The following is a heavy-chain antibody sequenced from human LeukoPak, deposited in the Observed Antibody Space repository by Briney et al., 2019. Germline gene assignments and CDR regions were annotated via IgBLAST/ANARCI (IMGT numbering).Heavy chain of an antibody. Sequence: SETLSLTCAVYGGSFSGYYWSWIRQPPGKGLEWIGEINHSGSTNYNPSLKSRVTISVDTSKNQFSLKLSSVTAADTAVYYCARYGDYGYMDVWGKGTTVTVSS. CDR2: INHSGST. V-gene: IGHV4-34*01. CDR3: ARYGDYGYMDV. CDR1: GGSFSGYY. J-gene: IGHJ6*03. D-gene: IGHD4-17*01.